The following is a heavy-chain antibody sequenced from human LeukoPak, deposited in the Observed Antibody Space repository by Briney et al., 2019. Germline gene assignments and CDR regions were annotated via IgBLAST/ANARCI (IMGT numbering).Heavy chain of an antibody. CDR2: ISSSSSYI. CDR3: ASLTTSGWYFDY. J-gene: IGHJ4*02. CDR1: GFTFSSFE. D-gene: IGHD6-19*01. V-gene: IGHV3-21*01. Sequence: GGSLRLSCAASGFTFSSFEMNWVRQAPGKGLEWVSSISSSSSYIYYADSVKGRFTISRDNAKNSLYLQMNSLRAEDTAVYYCASLTTSGWYFDYWGQGTLVTVSS.